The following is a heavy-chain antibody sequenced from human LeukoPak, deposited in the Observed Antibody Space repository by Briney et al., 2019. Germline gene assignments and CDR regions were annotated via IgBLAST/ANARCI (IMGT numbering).Heavy chain of an antibody. CDR1: GFPLSSYA. V-gene: IGHV3-23*01. J-gene: IGHJ4*02. CDR3: AKADYVWGSYRPVDY. CDR2: ISGSGGST. Sequence: GGSLRLSCAASGFPLSSYAMSCVRDAPGKGREGVSYISGSGGSTYYADSVKGRFTISRDKSKNTLYLQMNSLRDEDTAVYYCAKADYVWGSYRPVDYWGQGTLVTVSS. D-gene: IGHD3-16*02.